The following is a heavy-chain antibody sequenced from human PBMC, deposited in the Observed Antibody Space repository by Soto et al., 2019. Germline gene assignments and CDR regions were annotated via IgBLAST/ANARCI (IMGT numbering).Heavy chain of an antibody. J-gene: IGHJ4*02. CDR3: ARDQGDDGLIVGATTCDF. Sequence: EVQLVESGGGLVKPGGSLRLSCAASGFTFSSYSMNWVRQAPGKGLEWVSSISSSSSYIYYADSVKGRFTISRDNAKNSLYLQMNSLRAEDTAVYYWARDQGDDGLIVGATTCDFCGQGTLITVSS. CDR1: GFTFSSYS. D-gene: IGHD1-26*01. V-gene: IGHV3-21*01. CDR2: ISSSSSYI.